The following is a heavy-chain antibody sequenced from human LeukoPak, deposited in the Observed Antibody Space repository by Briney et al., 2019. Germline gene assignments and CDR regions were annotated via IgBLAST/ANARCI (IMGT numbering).Heavy chain of an antibody. D-gene: IGHD3-22*01. CDR1: VYTFTSYG. CDR3: ARDFHSSGYYHYFHY. CDR2: ISAYNGNT. V-gene: IGHV1-18*01. J-gene: IGHJ4*02. Sequence: GASVKVSCKASVYTFTSYGISWMRQAPGQGLGWMGWISAYNGNTNYAQKFQGRVTMTTDTSTSTAYMEVRSLRSDDTAVYYCARDFHSSGYYHYFHYWGQGTLVTVSS.